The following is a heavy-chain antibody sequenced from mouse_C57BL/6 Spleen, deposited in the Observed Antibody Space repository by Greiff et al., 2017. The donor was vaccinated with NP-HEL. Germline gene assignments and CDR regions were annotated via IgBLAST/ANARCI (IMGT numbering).Heavy chain of an antibody. J-gene: IGHJ2*01. CDR3: ARSGAQGYPYYFDY. CDR1: GYTFTSYG. D-gene: IGHD3-2*02. CDR2: IYPRSGNT. V-gene: IGHV1-81*01. Sequence: QVQLQQSGAELARPGASVKLSCKASGYTFTSYGISWVKQRTGQGLEWIGEIYPRSGNTYYNEKFKGKATLTADKSSSTAYIELRSLTSEDSAVYFCARSGAQGYPYYFDYWGQGTTLTVSS.